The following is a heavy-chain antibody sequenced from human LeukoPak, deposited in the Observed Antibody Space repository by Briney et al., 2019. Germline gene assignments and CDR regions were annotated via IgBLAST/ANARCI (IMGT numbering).Heavy chain of an antibody. CDR3: ASPGYCGSTSYYGGLDYYYYMDV. J-gene: IGHJ6*03. Sequence: PGGSLRLSCAASGFTFSDYYMSWIRQAPGKGLEWVSYISSSGSTIYYADSVKGRFTISRDNAKNSLYLQMNSLRAEDTAVYYCASPGYCGSTSYYGGLDYYYYMDVWGKGTTVTVSS. CDR1: GFTFSDYY. D-gene: IGHD2-2*01. V-gene: IGHV3-11*04. CDR2: ISSSGSTI.